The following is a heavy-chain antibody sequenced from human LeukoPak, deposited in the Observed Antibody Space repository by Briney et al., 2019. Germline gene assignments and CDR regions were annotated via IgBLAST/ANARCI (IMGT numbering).Heavy chain of an antibody. J-gene: IGHJ6*02. Sequence: EESLKISCKGSGYSFTSYWIGWVRQMPGKGLEWMGIIYPGDSDTRYSPSFQGQVTISADKSISTAYLQWSSLKASDTAMYYCARHSYGSGSYYKPYYYYGMDVWGQGTTVTVSS. CDR1: GYSFTSYW. CDR2: IYPGDSDT. V-gene: IGHV5-51*01. CDR3: ARHSYGSGSYYKPYYYYGMDV. D-gene: IGHD3-10*01.